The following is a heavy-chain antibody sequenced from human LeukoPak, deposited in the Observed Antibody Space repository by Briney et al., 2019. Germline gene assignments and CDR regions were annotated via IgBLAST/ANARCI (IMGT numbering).Heavy chain of an antibody. V-gene: IGHV4-31*03. J-gene: IGHJ6*02. Sequence: SETLSLTCTVSGGSISSGGYCWSWIRQHPGKGLEWIGYLSYTGTTYYNPSLKSRIIIPVDTSKTQFSLRLSSVSAADTAIYYCARDLGVRGMDVWGQGTTVTVSS. CDR2: LSYTGTT. CDR3: ARDLGVRGMDV. CDR1: GGSISSGGYC. D-gene: IGHD2-21*01.